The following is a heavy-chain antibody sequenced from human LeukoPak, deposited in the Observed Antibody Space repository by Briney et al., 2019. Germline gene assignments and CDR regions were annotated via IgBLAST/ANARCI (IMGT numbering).Heavy chain of an antibody. D-gene: IGHD3-22*01. V-gene: IGHV2-26*01. CDR2: IFSNDEK. Sequence: SGPTLVNPTETLTLTCTVSGFSLSNARMGVSWIRQPPGKALEWLAHIFSNDEKSYSTSLKSRLTISKDTSKSQVVLTMTNMDPVDTATYYCARMSGYYDTSGYYYVFDYWGQGTLVTVSS. CDR1: GFSLSNARMG. J-gene: IGHJ4*02. CDR3: ARMSGYYDTSGYYYVFDY.